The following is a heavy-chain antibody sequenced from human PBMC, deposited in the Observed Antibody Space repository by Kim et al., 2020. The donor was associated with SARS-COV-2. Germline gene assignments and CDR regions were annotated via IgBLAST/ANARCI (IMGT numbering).Heavy chain of an antibody. D-gene: IGHD5-18*01. J-gene: IGHJ6*02. Sequence: GGSLRLSCAASGFTFSSYGMHWVRQAPGKGLEWVAVIWYDGGNKYYEDSVKGRLTISRDNSKNTRYLQRNSLRPEDTAVYYCRKAGLRASYYYVRDVWA. CDR2: IWYDGGNK. V-gene: IGHV3-33*06. CDR3: RKAGLRASYYYVRDV. CDR1: GFTFSSYG.